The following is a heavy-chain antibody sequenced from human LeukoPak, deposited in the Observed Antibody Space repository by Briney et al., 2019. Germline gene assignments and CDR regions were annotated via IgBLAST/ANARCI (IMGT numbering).Heavy chain of an antibody. D-gene: IGHD1-1*01. J-gene: IGHJ3*02. CDR3: ARDVPHDWNDVGAFDI. V-gene: IGHV1-69*01. Sequence: SVKVSCKASGGTFSSYAISWVRQAPGQGLEWMGGIIPIFGTANYAQKFQGRVTITADESTSTAYMELSSLRSEDTAVYYCARDVPHDWNDVGAFDIWGQGTMVTVSS. CDR2: IIPIFGTA. CDR1: GGTFSSYA.